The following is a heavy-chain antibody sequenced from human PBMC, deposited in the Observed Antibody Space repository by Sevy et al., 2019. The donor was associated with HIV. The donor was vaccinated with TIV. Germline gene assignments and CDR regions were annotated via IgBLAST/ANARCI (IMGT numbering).Heavy chain of an antibody. J-gene: IGHJ4*02. V-gene: IGHV3-7*01. CDR2: INEDGSRL. CDR1: GFTFSDSW. Sequence: GGSLRLSCVASGFTFSDSWMTWVRQAPGKGLERIAFINEDGSRLGYVDSVRGRFTISRKNTKNSLYLQMNSPRAEDTAVYFCARDRAYSALDYWGQGTLVTVSS. D-gene: IGHD5-18*01. CDR3: ARDRAYSALDY.